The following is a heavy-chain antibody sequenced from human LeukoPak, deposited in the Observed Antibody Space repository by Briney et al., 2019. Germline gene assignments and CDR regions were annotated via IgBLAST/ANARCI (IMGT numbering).Heavy chain of an antibody. D-gene: IGHD2-2*02. CDR3: AKSRKVVPAAIVLGYFDL. J-gene: IGHJ2*01. V-gene: IGHV3-23*01. CDR2: ISGSGGST. CDR1: GFTFSSYA. Sequence: QPGGSLRLSCAASGFTFSSYAMSWVRQAPGKGLEWVSAISGSGGSTYYADSVKGRFTISRDNSKNTLYLQMNSLRAEDTAVYFCAKSRKVVPAAIVLGYFDLWGRGTLVTVSS.